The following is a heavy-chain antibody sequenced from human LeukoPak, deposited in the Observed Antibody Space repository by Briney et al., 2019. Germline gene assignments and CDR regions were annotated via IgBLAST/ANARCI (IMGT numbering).Heavy chain of an antibody. D-gene: IGHD5-24*01. CDR1: GYTFTIYG. CDR2: ISAYNGNT. V-gene: IGHV1-18*01. CDR3: ARDLRSAVHMDV. Sequence: GASVKVSCKASGYTFTIYGISWGRQAPGQGLEWMGWISAYNGNTNYAQKLKGRVTMTTDTSPSTAYMELRSLRPDDTAVYYCARDLRSAVHMDVWGKGTTVTVSS. J-gene: IGHJ6*03.